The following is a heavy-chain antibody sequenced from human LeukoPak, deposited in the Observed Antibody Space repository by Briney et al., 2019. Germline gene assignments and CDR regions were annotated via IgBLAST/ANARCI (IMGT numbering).Heavy chain of an antibody. J-gene: IGHJ4*02. CDR1: GGSISSYY. D-gene: IGHD1-14*01. CDR2: IYYSGST. CDR3: ASSDYNWNHIDY. V-gene: IGHV4-59*08. Sequence: SETLSLTCTVSGGSISSYYWSWIRQPPGKGLEWIGYIYYSGSTNYNPSLKSRVTISVDTSKNQFSLKLSSVTAADTAVYYCASSDYNWNHIDYWGQGTLVTVS.